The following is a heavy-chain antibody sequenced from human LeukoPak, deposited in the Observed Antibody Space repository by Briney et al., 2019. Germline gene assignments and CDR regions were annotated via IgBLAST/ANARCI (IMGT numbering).Heavy chain of an antibody. V-gene: IGHV3-74*01. J-gene: IGHJ4*02. Sequence: GGSLRLSCAASGFTFSSYWMHWVRQAPGKGLVWVSGINSDGSSTSYADSVKGRFTISRDNSKNTLYLQMNSLRAEDTAVYYCARERGYGSGSYYDYWGQGTLVTVSS. CDR3: ARERGYGSGSYYDY. CDR2: INSDGSST. D-gene: IGHD3-10*01. CDR1: GFTFSSYW.